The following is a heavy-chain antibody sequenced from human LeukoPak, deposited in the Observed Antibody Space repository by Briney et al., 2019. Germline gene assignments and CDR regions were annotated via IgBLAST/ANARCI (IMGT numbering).Heavy chain of an antibody. D-gene: IGHD3-22*01. J-gene: IGHJ4*02. CDR3: AKRGVVIRVILVGFHKEAYYFDS. CDR1: GITLSNYG. V-gene: IGHV3-23*01. Sequence: GGSLRLSCAVSGITLSNYGMSWVRQAPGKGLEWVAGISGSGGGTNYADSVRGRFTISRDNPRNTLYLQMNSLRAEDTAVYFCAKRGVVIRVILVGFHKEAYYFDSWGQGALVTVSS. CDR2: ISGSGGGT.